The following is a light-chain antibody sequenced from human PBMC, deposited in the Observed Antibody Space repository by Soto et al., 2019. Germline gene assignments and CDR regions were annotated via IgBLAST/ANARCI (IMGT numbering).Light chain of an antibody. CDR3: QKYNNWPC. J-gene: IGKJ5*01. Sequence: IVMTQSPATLSVSPGERSTLSCRASQSVSSNLAWYQQRPGQAPRPLTYGASTRTTDIEARISGSGSGTEYNRTISRLQSGDIAVSCCQKYNNWPCFGQGTRLEI. CDR1: QSVSSN. V-gene: IGKV3-15*01. CDR2: GAS.